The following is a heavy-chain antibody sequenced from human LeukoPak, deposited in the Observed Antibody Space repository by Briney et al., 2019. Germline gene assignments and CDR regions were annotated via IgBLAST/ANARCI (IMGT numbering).Heavy chain of an antibody. V-gene: IGHV3-30-3*01. CDR1: GFTFAIYA. Sequence: GGSLRLSCAASGFTFAIYAMHWVRQAPGKGLEWVAVISYDGNNKYYAGSVKGRFTISRDNSKNTLYLQMNSLRAEDTAVYYCARDLVGGWDDSSGYYYGYFDYWGQGTLVTVSS. CDR3: ARDLVGGWDDSSGYYYGYFDY. CDR2: ISYDGNNK. D-gene: IGHD3-22*01. J-gene: IGHJ4*02.